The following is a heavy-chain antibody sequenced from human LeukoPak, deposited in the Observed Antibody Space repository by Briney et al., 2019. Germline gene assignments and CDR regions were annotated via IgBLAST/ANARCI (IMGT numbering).Heavy chain of an antibody. Sequence: SETLSLTRTVSGYSLCSGFFCDWIGPSPGKGLEWIGSFSHLGGSYHNPSLKSRVTISVDTSKNQFSLKLLSVTAADTAVYYCARAQDFSDSSGPNYLDFWGQGILVTVFS. CDR2: FSHLGGS. CDR1: GYSLCSGFF. J-gene: IGHJ4*02. CDR3: ARAQDFSDSSGPNYLDF. V-gene: IGHV4-38-2*02. D-gene: IGHD3-22*01.